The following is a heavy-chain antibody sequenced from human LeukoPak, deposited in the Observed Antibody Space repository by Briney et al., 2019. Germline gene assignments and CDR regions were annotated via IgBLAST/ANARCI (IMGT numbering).Heavy chain of an antibody. CDR1: GFSLSSSGVG. CDR2: IYWGDDK. J-gene: IGHJ4*02. CDR3: AYRRGLALDY. D-gene: IGHD6-19*01. V-gene: IGHV2-5*02. Sequence: SGPTLVNPTQTLTLTCTYSGFSLSSSGVGVGWVRQPPGKALEWLALIYWGDDKRYSPSLKSRLTITKDTSTNQVVLTMTNMDPVDTATYYCAYRRGLALDYWGQGTLVTVSS.